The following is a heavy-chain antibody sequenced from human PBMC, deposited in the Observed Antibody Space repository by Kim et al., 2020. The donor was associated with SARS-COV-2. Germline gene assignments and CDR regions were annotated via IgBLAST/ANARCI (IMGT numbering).Heavy chain of an antibody. Sequence: GGSLRLSCAASGFTFSSYAMHWVRQAPGKGLEWVAVISYDGSNKYYADSVKGRFTISRDNSKNTLYLQMNSLRAEDTAVYYCARDRITIQKFSFVPPDYWGQGTLVTVSS. V-gene: IGHV3-30*04. CDR1: GFTFSSYA. CDR2: ISYDGSNK. J-gene: IGHJ4*02. CDR3: ARDRITIQKFSFVPPDY. D-gene: IGHD3-3*01.